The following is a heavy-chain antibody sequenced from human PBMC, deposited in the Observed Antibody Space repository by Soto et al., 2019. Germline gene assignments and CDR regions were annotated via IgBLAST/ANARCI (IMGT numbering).Heavy chain of an antibody. Sequence: DVQLVASGGGLIQPGESLRLSCAAFGFTVSGKKYVAWVRQAPGKGLEWVSALYDLDGTYYADSVKGRFTTSSDSSRTTVYLQMNSLRPDYTAVYSGATWHLREHAYDIWGQGTMVTVSS. V-gene: IGHV3-53*01. CDR2: LYDLDGT. CDR1: GFTVSGKKY. J-gene: IGHJ3*02. CDR3: ATWHLREHAYDI. D-gene: IGHD3-10*01.